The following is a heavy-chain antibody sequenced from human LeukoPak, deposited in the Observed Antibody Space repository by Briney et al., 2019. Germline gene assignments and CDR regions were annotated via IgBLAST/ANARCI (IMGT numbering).Heavy chain of an antibody. V-gene: IGHV4-39*07. Sequence: SETLSLTCTVSGGSISSSSYYWGWIRQPPGKGLEWIGSIYHSGSTYYNPSLKSRVTISVDTSKNQFSLKLSSVTAADTAVYYCARTFPNDAFDIWGQGTMVTVSS. D-gene: IGHD3-16*01. CDR3: ARTFPNDAFDI. J-gene: IGHJ3*02. CDR1: GGSISSSSYY. CDR2: IYHSGST.